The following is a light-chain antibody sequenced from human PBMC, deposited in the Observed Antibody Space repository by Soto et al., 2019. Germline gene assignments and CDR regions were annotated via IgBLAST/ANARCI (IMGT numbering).Light chain of an antibody. J-gene: IGLJ1*01. V-gene: IGLV2-23*02. CDR1: SSDVGSYNL. CDR2: EVS. Sequence: QSVVTQPASVSGSPGQSITISCTGTSSDVGSYNLVSWYQQHPGKAPKLMIYEVSKRPSGVSNRFSGSKSGNTASLTISGLQAEDEADYYCSYYAGSRTPYVFGTGTKVTVL. CDR3: SYYAGSRTPYV.